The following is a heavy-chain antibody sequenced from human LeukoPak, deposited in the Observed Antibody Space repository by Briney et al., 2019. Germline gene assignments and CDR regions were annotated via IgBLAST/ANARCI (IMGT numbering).Heavy chain of an antibody. CDR3: ARGNFRRITMVRGNLVLDP. Sequence: ASVKVSCKASGYTFTGYYMHWVLQAPGQGLEWMGRINPNSGGTNYAQKFQGRVTMTRDTSISTAYMELSRLRSDDTAVYYCARGNFRRITMVRGNLVLDPWGQGTLVTVSS. CDR1: GYTFTGYY. D-gene: IGHD3-10*01. J-gene: IGHJ5*02. CDR2: INPNSGGT. V-gene: IGHV1-2*06.